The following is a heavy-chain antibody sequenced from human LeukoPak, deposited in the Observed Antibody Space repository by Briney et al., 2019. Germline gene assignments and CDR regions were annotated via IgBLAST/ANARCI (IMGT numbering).Heavy chain of an antibody. Sequence: HPGRSLRLSCAASGFTFSSYGMHWVRQAPGKGLEWVAVISYDGGNKYYADSVKGRFTISRDNSKNTLYLQMNSLRAEDTAVYYCAKGGYCSSTSCYVDYWGQGTLVTVSS. CDR3: AKGGYCSSTSCYVDY. CDR2: ISYDGGNK. J-gene: IGHJ4*02. CDR1: GFTFSSYG. D-gene: IGHD2-2*01. V-gene: IGHV3-30*18.